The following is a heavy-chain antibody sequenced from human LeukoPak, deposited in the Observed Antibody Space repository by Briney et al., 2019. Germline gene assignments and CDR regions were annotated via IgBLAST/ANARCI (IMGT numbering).Heavy chain of an antibody. V-gene: IGHV4-4*07. D-gene: IGHD3-10*01. CDR2: IYTSGST. J-gene: IGHJ4*02. CDR1: GGSISSYY. Sequence: SETLSLTCTVSGGSISSYYWSWIRQPAAKGLEWIGRIYTSGSTNYNPSLKSRVTMSVDTSKNQFSLKLRSVTAADTAVYYCAREDYYGSGGYYFDYWGQGILVTVSS. CDR3: AREDYYGSGGYYFDY.